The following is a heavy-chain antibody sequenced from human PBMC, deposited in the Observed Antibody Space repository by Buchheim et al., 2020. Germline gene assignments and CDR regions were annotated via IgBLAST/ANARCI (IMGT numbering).Heavy chain of an antibody. Sequence: QVQLVESGGGVVQPGRSLRLSCAASGFTFSSYGMHWVRQAPGKGLEWVAVISYDGSNKYYADSVKGRFTISRDNSKNTLYLQMNSLRAEDTAVYYCAKDAGSRGFDPWGQGTL. V-gene: IGHV3-30*18. CDR3: AKDAGSRGFDP. D-gene: IGHD1-26*01. J-gene: IGHJ5*02. CDR2: ISYDGSNK. CDR1: GFTFSSYG.